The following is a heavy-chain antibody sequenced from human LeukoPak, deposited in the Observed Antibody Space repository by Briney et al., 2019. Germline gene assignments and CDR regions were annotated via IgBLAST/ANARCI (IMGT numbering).Heavy chain of an antibody. CDR2: INPSGGST. V-gene: IGHV1-46*01. D-gene: IGHD3-10*01. CDR3: ARDHYYGSGSYGPQPRYYYYYMDV. J-gene: IGHJ6*03. Sequence: GASVKVSCKASGYTFTSYYMHWVRQAPGQGLEWMGIINPSGGSTSYAQKFQGRVTMTRDMSTSTAYMELSSLRSEDTAVYYCARDHYYGSGSYGPQPRYYYYYMDVWGKGTTVTISS. CDR1: GYTFTSYY.